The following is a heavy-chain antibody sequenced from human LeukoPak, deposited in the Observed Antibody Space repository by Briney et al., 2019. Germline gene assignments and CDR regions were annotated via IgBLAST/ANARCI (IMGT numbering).Heavy chain of an antibody. CDR2: INAGNGNT. V-gene: IGHV1-3*01. D-gene: IGHD2-2*01. CDR3: ARSTYCSSTSCYGAFDY. CDR1: GYTFITYA. Sequence: ASVKVSCKASGYTFITYAMHWVRQAPGQSLEWMGWINAGNGNTKYSQKFQDRVTISTDTSASTAYMELSSLRSEDTAVYYCARSTYCSSTSCYGAFDYWGQGTLVTVSS. J-gene: IGHJ4*02.